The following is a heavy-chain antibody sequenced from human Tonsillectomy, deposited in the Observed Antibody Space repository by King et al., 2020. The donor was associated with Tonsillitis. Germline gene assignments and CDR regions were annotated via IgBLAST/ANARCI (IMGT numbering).Heavy chain of an antibody. D-gene: IGHD4-11*01. J-gene: IGHJ4*02. V-gene: IGHV3-74*03. CDR1: GFTFSSYW. CDR2: VSLYGTYT. CDR3: VRDLTTADY. Sequence: VQLVESGGGLVQPGGSLRLSCAASGFTFSSYWMHWVRQAPGKGLLWVSRVSLYGTYTEYADSVRGRFTMSRDNAKNTVYLQMNSLRVEDTAVYYCVRDLTTADYWGQGTLVTVSS.